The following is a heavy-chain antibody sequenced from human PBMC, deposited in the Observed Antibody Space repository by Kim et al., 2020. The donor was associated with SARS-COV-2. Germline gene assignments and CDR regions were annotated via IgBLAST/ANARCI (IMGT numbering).Heavy chain of an antibody. CDR2: SNK. D-gene: IGHD3-10*01. J-gene: IGHJ5*02. Sequence: SNKYYADSVKGRLTISRDNSKNTLYLQMNSLRAEDTAVYYCARDGGNWFDPWGQGTLVTVSS. V-gene: IGHV3-30-3*01. CDR3: ARDGGNWFDP.